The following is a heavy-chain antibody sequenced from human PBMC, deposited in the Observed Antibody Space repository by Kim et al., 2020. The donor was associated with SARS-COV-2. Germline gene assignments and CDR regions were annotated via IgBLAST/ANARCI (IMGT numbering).Heavy chain of an antibody. CDR3: ARDDGFRSIDH. J-gene: IGHJ4*02. D-gene: IGHD6-25*01. CDR2: K. V-gene: IGHV3-7*01. Sequence: KCDVDAVEGRFTVARDNAKNAVYLQMNGLRAEDTAVYYCARDDGFRSIDHWGQGTLVTVSS.